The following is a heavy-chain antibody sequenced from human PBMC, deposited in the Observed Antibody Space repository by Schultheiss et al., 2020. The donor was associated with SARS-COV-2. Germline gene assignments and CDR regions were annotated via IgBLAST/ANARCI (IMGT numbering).Heavy chain of an antibody. Sequence: SETLSLTCTVSGGSVSSGSYYWSWIRQPPGKGLEWIGYIYYSGSTNYNPSLRNRVTISADTSANQFSLKLRSLTAADTAVYYCARDSYCSGGSCFDWFFDLWGRGTLVTVSS. D-gene: IGHD2-15*01. J-gene: IGHJ2*01. CDR3: ARDSYCSGGSCFDWFFDL. V-gene: IGHV4-61*01. CDR1: GGSVSSGSYY. CDR2: IYYSGST.